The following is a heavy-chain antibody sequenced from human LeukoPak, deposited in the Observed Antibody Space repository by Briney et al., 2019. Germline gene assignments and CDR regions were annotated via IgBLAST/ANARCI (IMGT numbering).Heavy chain of an antibody. CDR1: GGSISSGAYY. CDR2: ICCGGST. V-gene: IGHV4-30-4*01. Sequence: SETLSLTCTVSGGSISSGAYYWSWIRQPPGKGLEWIGYICCGGSTYYSPSLKSRVTISVDTSKIQFSLKLSSVTAADTAVYYCARESEQLLYDYWGQGTLVSVPS. D-gene: IGHD2-2*02. J-gene: IGHJ4*02. CDR3: ARESEQLLYDY.